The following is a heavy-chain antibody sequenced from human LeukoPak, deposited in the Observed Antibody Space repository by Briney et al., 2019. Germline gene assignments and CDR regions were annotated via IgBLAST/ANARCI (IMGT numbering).Heavy chain of an antibody. V-gene: IGHV1-46*03. Sequence: ASVKVSCKASGYTFTSYYMHWVRQAPGQGLEWMGIINPSGGSTSYAQKFQGRVTMTRDTSTSTVYMELSSLRSEDTAVYYCAMGEQKRYYYYYMDVWGKGTTVTVSS. CDR3: AMGEQKRYYYYYMDV. CDR2: INPSGGST. J-gene: IGHJ6*03. D-gene: IGHD5-24*01. CDR1: GYTFTSYY.